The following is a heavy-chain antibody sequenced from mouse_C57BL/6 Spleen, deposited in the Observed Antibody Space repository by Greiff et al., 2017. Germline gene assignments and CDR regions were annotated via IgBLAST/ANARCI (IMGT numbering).Heavy chain of an antibody. J-gene: IGHJ1*03. D-gene: IGHD1-1*01. Sequence: VQLQQSGPELVKPGASVKIPCKASGYTFTDYNMDWVKQSHGKSLEWIGDINPNNGGTIYNQKFKGKATLTVDKSSSTAYMELRSLTSEDTAVYYCARPHYYGSPYFDVWGTGTTVTVSS. V-gene: IGHV1-18*01. CDR2: INPNNGGT. CDR1: GYTFTDYN. CDR3: ARPHYYGSPYFDV.